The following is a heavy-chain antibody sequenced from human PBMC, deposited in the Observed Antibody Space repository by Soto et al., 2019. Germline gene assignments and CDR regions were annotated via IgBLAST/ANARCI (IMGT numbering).Heavy chain of an antibody. CDR3: ARAYRTYYDSSLVDY. J-gene: IGHJ4*02. CDR1: GYTFTSYG. V-gene: IGHV1-18*01. Sequence: GASVKVSCKSSGYTFTSYGIGWVRQAPGQGLEWMGWSSTYNGNTNYAQNFQGRVTMTTDTSTNTAYMEVRSLRSDDTAVYYCARAYRTYYDSSLVDYWGQGTLVTVSS. CDR2: SSTYNGNT. D-gene: IGHD3-22*01.